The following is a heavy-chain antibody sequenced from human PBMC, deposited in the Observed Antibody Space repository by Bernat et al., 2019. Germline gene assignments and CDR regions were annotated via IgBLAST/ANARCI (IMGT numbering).Heavy chain of an antibody. Sequence: EVQLVKSGGGLVQPGGSLRLSCAASGFTFSNYAMSWVRQAPGKGLEWVSAITASGGDTYHSDSVKGRSTISRDNSKNTLYLQMNSLRAEDTAVYYCAKGSSVARPYYFDFWGQGSLVIVS. CDR1: GFTFSNYA. D-gene: IGHD6-6*01. V-gene: IGHV3-23*04. J-gene: IGHJ4*02. CDR3: AKGSSVARPYYFDF. CDR2: ITASGGDT.